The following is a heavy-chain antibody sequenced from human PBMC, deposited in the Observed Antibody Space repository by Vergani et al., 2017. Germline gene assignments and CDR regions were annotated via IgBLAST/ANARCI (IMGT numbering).Heavy chain of an antibody. CDR2: INPSGGHT. V-gene: IGHV1-46*03. CDR1: GYTFSNYY. CDR3: ARGDYGILTGYRY. J-gene: IGHJ4*02. Sequence: QVQVVQSGAEVKKSGASVKVSCKTSGYTFSNYYMHWVRQAPGQGLEWKGIINPSGGHTNYAQKFQGRVTMTRDTSTSTVYMELSSLRSEDTAIYYCARGDYGILTGYRYWGQGTVVTVSA. D-gene: IGHD3-9*01.